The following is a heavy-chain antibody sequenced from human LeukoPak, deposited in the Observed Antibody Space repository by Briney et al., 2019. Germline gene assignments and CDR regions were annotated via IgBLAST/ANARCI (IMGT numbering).Heavy chain of an antibody. CDR1: GYTFTGYY. CDR3: ARDLYYDSNGYHLGY. J-gene: IGHJ4*02. D-gene: IGHD3-22*01. CDR2: INPNSGGT. V-gene: IGHV1-2*02. Sequence: GASVKVSCKASGYTFTGYYMHWVRQAPGQGLEWMGWINPNSGGTNYAQKFQGRVTMTRDTSISTAYMELSRLRYDDTAVYYRARDLYYDSNGYHLGYWGQGTLVTVSS.